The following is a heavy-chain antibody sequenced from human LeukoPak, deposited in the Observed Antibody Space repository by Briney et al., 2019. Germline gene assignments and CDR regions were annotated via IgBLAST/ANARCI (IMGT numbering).Heavy chain of an antibody. Sequence: AGGSLRLSCAASGFTFSNYAMTWVRQAPGKGLEWVSAMYTGGTTYYADSVAGRFTVSRDNSKNTLYLHMNSLRVEDTAVYYCAKDEATSGGGLASWGQGTLVSVSS. J-gene: IGHJ4*02. CDR2: MYTGGTT. D-gene: IGHD3-16*01. CDR1: GFTFSNYA. V-gene: IGHV3-23*01. CDR3: AKDEATSGGGLAS.